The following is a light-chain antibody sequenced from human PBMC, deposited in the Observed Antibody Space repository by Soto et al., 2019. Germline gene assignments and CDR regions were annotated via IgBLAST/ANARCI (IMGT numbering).Light chain of an antibody. J-gene: IGLJ2*01. CDR1: SSDVGGYNY. Sequence: QSALTQPACVSGSPGQSITISCTGTSSDVGGYNYVSWYQQHPGKAPKLMIYEVNNRPSGVSNRFSGSKSGNTASLTISGLQAEDEAYYYCSSHTTSGTLIFGGGTKLTVL. V-gene: IGLV2-14*01. CDR2: EVN. CDR3: SSHTTSGTLI.